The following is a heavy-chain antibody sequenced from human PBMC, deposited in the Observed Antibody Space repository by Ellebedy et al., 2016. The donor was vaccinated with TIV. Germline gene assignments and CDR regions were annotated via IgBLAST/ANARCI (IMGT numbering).Heavy chain of an antibody. Sequence: MPSETLSLTCSVSGGSISRNTYYWGWIRQPPGKGLEWIGSIHYSGSTYYNLSLKSRVTISLDMSKNRFSLELSSVTAADAAVYYCVTARRDPYYSGMDVWGQGTMVTVSS. V-gene: IGHV4-39*02. CDR3: VTARRDPYYSGMDV. CDR2: IHYSGST. CDR1: GGSISRNTYY. J-gene: IGHJ6*02.